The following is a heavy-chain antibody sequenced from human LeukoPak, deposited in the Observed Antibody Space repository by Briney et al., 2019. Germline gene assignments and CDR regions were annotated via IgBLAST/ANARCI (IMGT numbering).Heavy chain of an antibody. J-gene: IGHJ6*02. V-gene: IGHV3-64*04. CDR3: AKVWRGYSYGLGADV. CDR1: GFTFSSYA. Sequence: GGSLRLSCSASGFTFSSYAMHWVRQAPGKGLEYVSAISSNGGSTYYADSVKGRFTISRDNSKNTLYLQMNSLRAEDTAVYYCAKVWRGYSYGLGADVWGQGTTVTVSS. CDR2: ISSNGGST. D-gene: IGHD5-18*01.